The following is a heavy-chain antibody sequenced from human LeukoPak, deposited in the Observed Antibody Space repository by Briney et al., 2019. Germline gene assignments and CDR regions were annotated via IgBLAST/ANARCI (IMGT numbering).Heavy chain of an antibody. Sequence: ASVKVSCKASGYTFTSYDINWVRQATGQGLEWMRWMNPNSSNTGYAQKFQGRVTITRNTSISTAYMELSSLRSEDTAVYYCARAEYSSSLGDYRGQGTLVTVSS. CDR1: GYTFTSYD. CDR3: ARAEYSSSLGDY. CDR2: MNPNSSNT. D-gene: IGHD6-6*01. J-gene: IGHJ4*02. V-gene: IGHV1-8*03.